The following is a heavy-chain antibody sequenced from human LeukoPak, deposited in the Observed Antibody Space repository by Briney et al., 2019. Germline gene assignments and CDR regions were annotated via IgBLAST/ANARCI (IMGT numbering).Heavy chain of an antibody. Sequence: TGGSLRLSCAASGFTFTSYAMTWVRQAPGKGLEWVSGISGSGGRIYYADSVKGRFTISRDNSKNTLYLQMNSLRAEDTAVYYCAKDEATSGGGLASWGQGTLVTVSS. D-gene: IGHD3-16*01. CDR1: GFTFTSYA. CDR3: AKDEATSGGGLAS. CDR2: ISGSGGRI. J-gene: IGHJ4*02. V-gene: IGHV3-23*01.